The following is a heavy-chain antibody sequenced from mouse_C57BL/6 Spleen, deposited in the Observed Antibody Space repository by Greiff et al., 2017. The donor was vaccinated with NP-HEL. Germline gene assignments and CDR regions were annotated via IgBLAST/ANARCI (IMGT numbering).Heavy chain of an antibody. V-gene: IGHV1-87*01. Sequence: QVHVKQSGPELARPWASVKISCQAFYTFSRRVHFAIRDTNYWMQWVKQRPGQGLEWIGAIYPGNGDTSYNQKFKGKATLTADKSSSTAYMQLISLTSEDSAVYYCAWGSSYDYAMDYWGQGTSVTVSS. CDR2: GQGLEWIG. J-gene: IGHJ4*01. CDR1: YTFSRRVH. CDR3: SEDSAVYYCAWGSSYDYAMDY. D-gene: IGHD1-1*01.